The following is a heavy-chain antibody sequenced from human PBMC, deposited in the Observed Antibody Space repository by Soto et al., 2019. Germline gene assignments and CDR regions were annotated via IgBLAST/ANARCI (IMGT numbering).Heavy chain of an antibody. J-gene: IGHJ6*02. CDR1: GFTFSTYS. CDR2: ISSSSTYI. Sequence: GVSLRLSYAASGFTFSTYSMNWVRQAPGKGLEWVSSISSSSTYIYYADSVKGRFTISRDNAKNSLYLQMNSLRAEDTAVYYCARYDSSGYYWPYYYYGMDVWGQGTTVTVSS. D-gene: IGHD3-22*01. V-gene: IGHV3-21*01. CDR3: ARYDSSGYYWPYYYYGMDV.